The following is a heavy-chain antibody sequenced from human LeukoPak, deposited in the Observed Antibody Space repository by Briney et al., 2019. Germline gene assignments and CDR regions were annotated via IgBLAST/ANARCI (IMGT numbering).Heavy chain of an antibody. CDR1: GGSISSSSYY. J-gene: IGHJ4*02. CDR2: IYYSGST. V-gene: IGHV4-39*07. CDR3: ARVGYYYDSSGVGRGDY. D-gene: IGHD3-22*01. Sequence: SETLSLTCTVSGGSISSSSYYWGWIRQPPGKGLEWIGRIYYSGSTYYNPSLKSRVTISVDTSKNQFSLKLSSVTAADTAVYYCARVGYYYDSSGVGRGDYWGQGTLVTVSS.